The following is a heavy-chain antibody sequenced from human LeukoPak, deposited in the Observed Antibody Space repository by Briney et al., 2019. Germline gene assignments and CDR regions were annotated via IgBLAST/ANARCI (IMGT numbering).Heavy chain of an antibody. D-gene: IGHD6-19*01. CDR3: TTEIYSSGWYWFDP. V-gene: IGHV3-15*01. CDR1: GFTFSNAW. CDR2: IKSKTDGGTT. J-gene: IGHJ5*02. Sequence: PGGSLRLSCAASGFTFSNAWMSWVRQAPGKGLEWVGRIKSKTDGGTTDYVAPVKGRFTISRDDSKNTLYLQMNSLKTEDTAVYYCTTEIYSSGWYWFDPWGQGTLVTVSS.